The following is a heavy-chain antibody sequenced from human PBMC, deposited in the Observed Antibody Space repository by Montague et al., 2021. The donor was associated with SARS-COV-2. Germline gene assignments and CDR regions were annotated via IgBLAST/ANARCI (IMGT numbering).Heavy chain of an antibody. CDR3: ARVFPRWLQFDPYFDY. D-gene: IGHD5-24*01. Sequence: SETLSLTCAVYGGSFSGYYWSWIRRPPGKGLEWIGESNHSGGTNXXPDLKGRVTISVDTSKNQFSLKLSSVTAADTAVYYCARVFPRWLQFDPYFDYWGQGTLVTVSS. J-gene: IGHJ4*02. CDR1: GGSFSGYY. V-gene: IGHV4-34*01. CDR2: SNHSGGT.